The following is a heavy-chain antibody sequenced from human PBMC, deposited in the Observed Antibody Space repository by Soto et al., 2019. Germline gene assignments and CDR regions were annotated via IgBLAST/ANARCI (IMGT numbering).Heavy chain of an antibody. CDR1: GFTFSSYG. Sequence: QVQLVESGGGVVQPERSLRLSCAASGFTFSSYGMHWVRQAPGKGLEWVAVISYDGSNKYYADSVKGRFTISRDNSKNTLYLQMNSLRAEDTAVYYCANLFTAMVRWDDYWGQGTLVTVSS. CDR2: ISYDGSNK. CDR3: ANLFTAMVRWDDY. V-gene: IGHV3-30*18. D-gene: IGHD5-18*01. J-gene: IGHJ4*02.